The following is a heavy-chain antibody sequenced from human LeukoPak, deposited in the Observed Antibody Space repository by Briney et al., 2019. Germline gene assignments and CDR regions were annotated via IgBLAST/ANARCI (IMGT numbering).Heavy chain of an antibody. CDR2: IYYSGST. V-gene: IGHV4-39*07. CDR1: GGSISSSSYY. J-gene: IGHJ6*03. Sequence: SETLSLTCTVSGGSISSSSYYWGWIRQPPGKGLEWIGSIYYSGSTYYNPSLKSRVTISVDTSKNQFSLKLSSVTAADTAVYYCARDSVDSSGYYVSLPSYYYYYMDVWGKGTTVTVSS. D-gene: IGHD3-22*01. CDR3: ARDSVDSSGYYVSLPSYYYYYMDV.